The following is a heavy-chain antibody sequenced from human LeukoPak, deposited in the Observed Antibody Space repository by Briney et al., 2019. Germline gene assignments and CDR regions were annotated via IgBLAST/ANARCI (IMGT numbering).Heavy chain of an antibody. CDR3: ASSSSGWLYYFDY. Sequence: GGSLRLSCAASGFTFSSYSMNWFRKAPGKGLEWVSVIYSGGTTSYADSVKGRFTISRDNSKNTLYLQMNSLRAEDTAVYYCASSSSGWLYYFDYWGQGTLVTVSS. D-gene: IGHD6-19*01. CDR1: GFTFSSYS. V-gene: IGHV3-66*01. CDR2: IYSGGTT. J-gene: IGHJ4*02.